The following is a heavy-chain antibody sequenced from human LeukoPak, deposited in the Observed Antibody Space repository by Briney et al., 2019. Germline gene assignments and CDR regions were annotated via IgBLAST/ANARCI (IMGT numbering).Heavy chain of an antibody. J-gene: IGHJ4*02. V-gene: IGHV3-23*01. Sequence: GGSLRLSCVASGFTLSSYWMTWVRQPRGKGLEWVSSIFPSGGEIHYADSVRGRFTISRDNSKSTLSLQMNSLRAEDTAIYYCATYRQVLLPFESWGQGTLVTVSS. D-gene: IGHD2-8*02. CDR1: GFTLSSYW. CDR2: IFPSGGEI. CDR3: ATYRQVLLPFES.